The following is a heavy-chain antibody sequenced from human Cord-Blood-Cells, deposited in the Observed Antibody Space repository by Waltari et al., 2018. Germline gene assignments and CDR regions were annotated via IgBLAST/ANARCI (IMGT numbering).Heavy chain of an antibody. D-gene: IGHD3-3*01. CDR2: ISSSGSTI. CDR3: ARVHYDFWSAGYFDY. J-gene: IGHJ4*02. CDR1: GFTFSDYY. V-gene: IGHV3-11*01. Sequence: QVQLVESGGGLDTPGGSLRLSCAASGFTFSDYYMSWIRQSPGKGLEWISYISSSGSTIYYADSVKGRFTISRDNAKNSLYLQMNSLRAEDTAVYYCARVHYDFWSAGYFDYWGQGTLVTVSS.